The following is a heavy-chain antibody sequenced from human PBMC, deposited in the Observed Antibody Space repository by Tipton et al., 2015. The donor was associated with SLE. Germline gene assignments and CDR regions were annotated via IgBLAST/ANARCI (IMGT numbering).Heavy chain of an antibody. V-gene: IGHV4-61*10. CDR2: IKHGAST. J-gene: IGHJ3*02. CDR3: ARGVAYYYDFGALDI. D-gene: IGHD3-22*01. Sequence: TLSLTCTVSGGSVSSGPYYWSWIRQPAGKGLEWIGEIKHGASTNYNPSLKSRVTMSMDMSKNQLSLKLSSVTAADTAVYYCARGVAYYYDFGALDIWGQGTMVTVSS. CDR1: GGSVSSGPYY.